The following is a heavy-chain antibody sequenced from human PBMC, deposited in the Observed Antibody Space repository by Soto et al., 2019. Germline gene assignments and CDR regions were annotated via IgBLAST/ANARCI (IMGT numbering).Heavy chain of an antibody. CDR3: ARKPIFDYYHISCYRY. CDR1: GFTFSSYW. V-gene: IGHV3-7*05. CDR2: IKQDGSEK. D-gene: IGHD3-22*01. Sequence: EVQLVESGGGLVQPGGSLRLSCAASGFTFSSYWMSWVRQAPGKGLEWVANIKQDGSEKYYVDSVKGRFTISRDNAKNSLYLQMNSLRAEDTAVYYCARKPIFDYYHISCYRYWGQGTLVTVSS. J-gene: IGHJ4*02.